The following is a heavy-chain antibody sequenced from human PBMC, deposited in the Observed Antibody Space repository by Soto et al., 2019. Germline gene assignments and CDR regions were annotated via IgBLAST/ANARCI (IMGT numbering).Heavy chain of an antibody. CDR2: IDSSGSP. J-gene: IGHJ4*02. CDR1: EGNIGSSGYH. V-gene: IGHV4-39*07. CDR3: ARAPAPLYSSSWYYFDY. Sequence: YTVLEGNIGSSGYHRVRKNKTPGKGLEWMGSIDSSGSPYYNPPLKSRVTISVDTSKNQFSLKLSSVTAADTAVYYCARAPAPLYSSSWYYFDYRGQGTLVTVSS. D-gene: IGHD6-13*01.